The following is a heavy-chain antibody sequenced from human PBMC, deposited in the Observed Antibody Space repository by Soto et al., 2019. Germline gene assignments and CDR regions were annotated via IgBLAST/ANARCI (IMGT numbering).Heavy chain of an antibody. CDR3: ARQHYYDSSGYYTWN. D-gene: IGHD3-22*01. CDR2: INHRGST. CDR1: GGSFSGFY. J-gene: IGHJ4*02. V-gene: IGHV4-34*01. Sequence: SETLSLTCAVYGGSFSGFYRSWIRQPPGKGLEWIGEINHRGSTKYNSSHKSRVSISVDTSKNQFSLKLSSVTAADTAVYYCARQHYYDSSGYYTWNWGQGTLVTVSS.